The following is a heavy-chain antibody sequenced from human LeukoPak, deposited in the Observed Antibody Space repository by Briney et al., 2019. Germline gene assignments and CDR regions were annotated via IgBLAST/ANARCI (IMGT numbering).Heavy chain of an antibody. Sequence: GGSLRLSCAASGFTFSRSVMNWVRQAPGKGLEWVAGVTHSGAITEYADSVKGRFTISRDSSKNTVYLHMNSLRAEDTAVYYCAKEYLRGDNFFDSWGQGTLVTVSS. CDR2: VTHSGAIT. CDR3: AKEYLRGDNFFDS. CDR1: GFTFSRSV. V-gene: IGHV3-23*01. J-gene: IGHJ4*02. D-gene: IGHD5-12*01.